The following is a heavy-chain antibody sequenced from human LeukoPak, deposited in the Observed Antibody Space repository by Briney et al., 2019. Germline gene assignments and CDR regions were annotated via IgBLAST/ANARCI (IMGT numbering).Heavy chain of an antibody. V-gene: IGHV3-66*01. D-gene: IGHD1-26*01. J-gene: IGHJ4*02. CDR3: AREQPWSSLDY. CDR2: IYSGGST. CDR1: GFSVSVNY. Sequence: SGGSLRLSCAASGFSVSVNYMSWVRQAPGKGLEWVSVIYSGGSTHHADSVKGRFTISRDNSKNTLYLQMNSLRAEDTAMYYCAREQPWSSLDYWGQGTLVTVSS.